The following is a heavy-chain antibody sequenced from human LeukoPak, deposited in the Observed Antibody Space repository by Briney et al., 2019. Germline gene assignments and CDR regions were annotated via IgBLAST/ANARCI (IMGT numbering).Heavy chain of an antibody. J-gene: IGHJ4*02. D-gene: IGHD5-12*01. CDR3: ARAVAAIPQDY. CDR2: INGGGSST. Sequence: GGSLRLSCVASGFRFSDYYLSWLRQAPGKGLEWISYINGGGSSTYYADSVKGRFTISRDNAKNSLYLQMNNLRAEDTAVYYCARAVAAIPQDYWGQGTLVTVSS. V-gene: IGHV3-11*01. CDR1: GFRFSDYY.